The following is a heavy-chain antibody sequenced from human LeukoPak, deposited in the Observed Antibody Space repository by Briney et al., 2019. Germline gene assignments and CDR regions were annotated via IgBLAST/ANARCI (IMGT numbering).Heavy chain of an antibody. CDR3: ARGSRAIVATKFARGRYMDV. CDR2: ISHDGSNK. J-gene: IGHJ6*03. Sequence: GGSLRLSCAASGFTSSSYGMHWVRQAPGKGLEWVAVISHDGSNKYYADSVKGRFTISRDNSKNTLYLQMNSLRTEDTAVYYCARGSRAIVATKFARGRYMDVWGKGTTVTVSS. V-gene: IGHV3-30*03. D-gene: IGHD5-12*01. CDR1: GFTSSSYG.